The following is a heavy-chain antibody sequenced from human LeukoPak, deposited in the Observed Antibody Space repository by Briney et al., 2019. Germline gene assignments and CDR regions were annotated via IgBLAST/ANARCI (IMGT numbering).Heavy chain of an antibody. J-gene: IGHJ6*02. D-gene: IGHD6-13*01. CDR2: INWNGGST. CDR3: ARAYSSSWYGPGGYYYGMDV. V-gene: IGHV3-20*01. CDR1: GGSISSYY. Sequence: PSETLSLTCTVSGGSISSYYWSWVRQAPGKGLEWVSGINWNGGSTGYADSVKGRFTISRDNAKNSLYLQMNSLRAEDTALYHCARAYSSSWYGPGGYYYGMDVWGQGATVTVSS.